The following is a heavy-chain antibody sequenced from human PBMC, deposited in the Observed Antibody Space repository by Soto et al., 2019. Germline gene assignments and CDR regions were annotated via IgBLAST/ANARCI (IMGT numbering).Heavy chain of an antibody. V-gene: IGHV4-39*01. CDR3: ARHSPHDSDYDSSGYYYWYFDL. Sequence: QLQLQESGPGLVKPSETLSLTCTVSGGSISSSSYYWGWIRQPPGKGLEWIGSIYYSGSTYYNPSLKSRVTISVDTSKNQFSLKLSSVTAADTAVYYCARHSPHDSDYDSSGYYYWYFDLWGRGTLVTVSS. J-gene: IGHJ2*01. CDR1: GGSISSSSYY. D-gene: IGHD3-22*01. CDR2: IYYSGST.